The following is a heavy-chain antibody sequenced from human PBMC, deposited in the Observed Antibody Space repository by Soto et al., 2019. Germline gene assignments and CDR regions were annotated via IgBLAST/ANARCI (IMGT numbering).Heavy chain of an antibody. Sequence: SDTLSLTCAVYGVYFSGYYWRRIRQPPGKGLEWIGEINHSGSTNYKPSLKRRVTISVDTSKNQFSLKLSSVTAADTAVYYCARGFRYCSGGSCYPYYFDYWGQGILVTVSS. J-gene: IGHJ4*02. CDR3: ARGFRYCSGGSCYPYYFDY. CDR1: GVYFSGYY. V-gene: IGHV4-34*01. D-gene: IGHD2-15*01. CDR2: INHSGST.